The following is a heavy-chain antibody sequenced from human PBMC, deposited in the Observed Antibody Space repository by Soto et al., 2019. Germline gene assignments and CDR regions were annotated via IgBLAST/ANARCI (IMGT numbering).Heavy chain of an antibody. D-gene: IGHD2-2*01. CDR2: INAGNGNT. CDR3: AREGTGTIVVVPADFWYFDL. CDR1: GYTFTSYA. V-gene: IGHV1-3*01. Sequence: QVQLVQSGAEVKKPGASVKVSCKASGYTFTSYAMHWVRQAPGQRLEWMGWINAGNGNTKYSQKFQGRVTITRDTSASTAYMVLSSLRSEDTAVYYCAREGTGTIVVVPADFWYFDLWGRGTLVTVSS. J-gene: IGHJ2*01.